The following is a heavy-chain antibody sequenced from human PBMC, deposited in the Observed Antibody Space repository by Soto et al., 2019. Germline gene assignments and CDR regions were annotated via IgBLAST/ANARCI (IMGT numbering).Heavy chain of an antibody. CDR2: ISYGGSS. CDR1: GGSINSGGYC. V-gene: IGHV4-31*03. CDR3: SRGILV. Sequence: QVQLQESGPGLVKPSQTLSLTCTVSGGSINSGGYCWSWIRQHPGKGLDWIGCISYGGSSSYNPSLKSRVTTSVDTSKNQFSLKLSPVTAADTAVYYCSRGILVWGQGTLITVSS. D-gene: IGHD5-18*01. J-gene: IGHJ4*02.